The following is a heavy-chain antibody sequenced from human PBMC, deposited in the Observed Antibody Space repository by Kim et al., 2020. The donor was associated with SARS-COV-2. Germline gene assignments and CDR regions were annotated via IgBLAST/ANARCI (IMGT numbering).Heavy chain of an antibody. CDR2: ISSSSSTI. D-gene: IGHD3-22*01. V-gene: IGHV3-48*02. CDR3: AREVEIVVVMTTANYGMDV. J-gene: IGHJ6*02. Sequence: GGSLRLSCAASGFTFSSYSMNWVRQAPGKGLEWVSYISSSSSTIYYADSVKGRFTISRDNAKNSLYLQMNSLRDEDTAVYYCAREVEIVVVMTTANYGMDVWGQGTTVTVSS. CDR1: GFTFSSYS.